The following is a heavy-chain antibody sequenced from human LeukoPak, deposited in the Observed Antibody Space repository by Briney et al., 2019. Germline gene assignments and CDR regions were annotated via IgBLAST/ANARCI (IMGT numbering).Heavy chain of an antibody. V-gene: IGHV3-11*01. CDR3: ARLEYYYDSSGYDY. Sequence: GGSLRLSCAASGFTFSDYYMSWLRQAPGKGLEWVSYISSSGSTIYYADSVKGRFTISRDNANTSLYLQMNSLRAEDTAVYYCARLEYYYDSSGYDYWGQGTLVTVSS. J-gene: IGHJ4*02. D-gene: IGHD3-22*01. CDR2: ISSSGSTI. CDR1: GFTFSDYY.